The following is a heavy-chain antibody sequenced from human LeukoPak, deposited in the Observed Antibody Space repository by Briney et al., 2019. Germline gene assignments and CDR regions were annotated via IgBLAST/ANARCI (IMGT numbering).Heavy chain of an antibody. CDR3: ARGRGMRYDILTGYYRGGNWFDP. D-gene: IGHD3-9*01. Sequence: PSETLSLTCAVYGGSFSGYYWSWIRQPPGKGLEWIGEINHSGSTNYNPSLKSRVTISVDTSKNQFSLKLSSVTAADTAVYYYARGRGMRYDILTGYYRGGNWFDPWGQGTLVTVSS. CDR2: INHSGST. J-gene: IGHJ5*02. V-gene: IGHV4-34*01. CDR1: GGSFSGYY.